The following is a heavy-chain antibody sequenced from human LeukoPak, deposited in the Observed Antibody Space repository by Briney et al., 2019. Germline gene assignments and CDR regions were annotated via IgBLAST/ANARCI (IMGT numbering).Heavy chain of an antibody. Sequence: GGSLRLSCAASGPTFSSYSMNWVRQAPGKGLEWVSYISSSGSTIYYADSVKGRFTISRDNAKNSLYLQMNSLRAGDTAVYYCASGYSSSWRDYWGQGTLVTVSS. D-gene: IGHD6-13*01. V-gene: IGHV3-48*04. CDR3: ASGYSSSWRDY. J-gene: IGHJ4*02. CDR1: GPTFSSYS. CDR2: ISSSGSTI.